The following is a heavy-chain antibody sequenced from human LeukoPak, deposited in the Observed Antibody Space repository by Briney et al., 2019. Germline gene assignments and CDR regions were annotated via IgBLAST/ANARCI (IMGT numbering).Heavy chain of an antibody. CDR1: GFTFSSYG. V-gene: IGHV3-33*01. Sequence: PGRSLRLSCAASGFTFSSYGMHWVRQAAGKGLEWVAFIWYDGSNKYYADSVKGRFTISRDNSKNTPYLQMNSLRAEDTAVYYCARGLVVLPGEGYYFDYWGQGILVTVSS. D-gene: IGHD2-8*02. CDR3: ARGLVVLPGEGYYFDY. CDR2: IWYDGSNK. J-gene: IGHJ4*02.